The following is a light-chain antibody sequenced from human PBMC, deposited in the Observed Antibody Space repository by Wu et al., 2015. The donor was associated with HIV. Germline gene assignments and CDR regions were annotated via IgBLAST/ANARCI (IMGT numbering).Light chain of an antibody. Sequence: EIVLTQFPATLSLSPGERATLSCRASQSVASFLAWYQQKPGQAPRLLIYDASNRATGIPARFSGSGSGTDFTLTISRLEPEDFAVYCCQQYGSSTGTFGQGTKVEIK. CDR3: QQYGSSTGT. CDR2: DAS. V-gene: IGKV3-11*01. CDR1: QSVASF. J-gene: IGKJ1*01.